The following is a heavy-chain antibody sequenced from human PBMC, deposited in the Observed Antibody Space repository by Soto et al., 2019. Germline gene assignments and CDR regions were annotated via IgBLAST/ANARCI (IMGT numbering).Heavy chain of an antibody. D-gene: IGHD3-10*01. J-gene: IGHJ6*01. CDR1: GGSIRSYY. CDR2: INYSGGA. V-gene: IGHV4-59*08. CDR3: ARPGFGGLHGLVDV. Sequence: QVQLQESGPGLVKPSETLSLTCTVTGGSIRSYYCSWFRQPPGEGLEWIGYINYSGGASYNPSLQSRVPMSVDTSKNQYFLMLNSVTATDTAVYYCARPGFGGLHGLVDVWGQGTTVTVSS.